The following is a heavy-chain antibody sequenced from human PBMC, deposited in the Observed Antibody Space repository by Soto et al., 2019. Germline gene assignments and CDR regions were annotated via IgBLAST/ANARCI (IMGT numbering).Heavy chain of an antibody. V-gene: IGHV3-23*01. D-gene: IGHD4-17*01. J-gene: IGHJ4*02. CDR1: GFTFSSYA. CDR3: ARQDYGDYYFDY. Sequence: GGSLRLSCAASGFTFSSYAMSWVRQAPGKGLEWVSAISGSGGSTYYADSVKGRFTISRDNSKNTLYLQMNSLRAEDSAVYYCARQDYGDYYFDYWGQGTLVTVSS. CDR2: ISGSGGST.